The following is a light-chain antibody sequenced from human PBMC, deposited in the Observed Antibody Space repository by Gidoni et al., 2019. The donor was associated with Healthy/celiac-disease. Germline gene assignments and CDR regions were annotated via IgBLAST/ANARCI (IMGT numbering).Light chain of an antibody. CDR3: QSYDSSLSGVV. CDR1: SSDIGAGYD. Sequence: QSVLTQPPSVSGAPGQRVTSSCTGSSSDIGAGYDVHWSQQLQGTAPKLLIYGNSNRPSGVPDRFSGAKSGTSASLAITGLQAEDEADYYCQSYDSSLSGVVFGGGTKLTVL. CDR2: GNS. V-gene: IGLV1-40*01. J-gene: IGLJ2*01.